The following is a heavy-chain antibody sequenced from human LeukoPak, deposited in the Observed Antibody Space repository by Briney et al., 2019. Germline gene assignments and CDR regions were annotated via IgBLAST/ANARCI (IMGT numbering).Heavy chain of an antibody. Sequence: AGSLRLSCAASGFTFSTYWMHWVRQAPGKGLVWVSRIKSDGRTNYADSVKGRFTISRDNAKTTLSLQMNSLRPEDTGVYYCARAPSEIGGYYPEYFRHWGQGTLVTVSS. CDR3: ARAPSEIGGYYPEYFRH. D-gene: IGHD3-3*01. CDR2: IKSDGRT. CDR1: GFTFSTYW. J-gene: IGHJ1*01. V-gene: IGHV3-74*01.